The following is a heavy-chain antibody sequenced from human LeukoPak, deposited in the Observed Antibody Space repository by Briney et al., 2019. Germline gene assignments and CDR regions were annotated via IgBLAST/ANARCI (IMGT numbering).Heavy chain of an antibody. D-gene: IGHD7-27*01. CDR2: ISSSSSTI. V-gene: IGHV3-48*01. CDR1: GFTFSSYS. J-gene: IGHJ4*02. Sequence: GGSLRLSCAASGFTFSSYSMNWVRQAPGKGLEWVSYISSSSSTIYYADSVKGRFTISRDNAKNSLYLQMNSLRAEDTAVYYCAIDWGHFDYWGQGTLVTVSS. CDR3: AIDWGHFDY.